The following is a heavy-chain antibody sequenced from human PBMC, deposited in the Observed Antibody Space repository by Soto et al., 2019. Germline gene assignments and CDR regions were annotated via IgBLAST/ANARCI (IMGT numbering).Heavy chain of an antibody. Sequence: SKTLSLTCTVSGGSISSSTYYWGWIRQSPGKGLEWIGSIFYSGSTYFNPSFKSRVTISVDTSKNQFSLKLNSVTVADTAVYYCASLSYERLWWGQGTLVTVSS. J-gene: IGHJ4*02. V-gene: IGHV4-39*01. D-gene: IGHD1-1*01. CDR3: ASLSYERLW. CDR1: GGSISSSTYY. CDR2: IFYSGST.